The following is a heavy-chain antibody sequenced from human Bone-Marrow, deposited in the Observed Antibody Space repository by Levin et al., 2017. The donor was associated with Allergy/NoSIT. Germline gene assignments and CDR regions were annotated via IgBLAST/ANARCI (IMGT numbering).Heavy chain of an antibody. CDR3: AKAETTVMLDYSYFDV. V-gene: IGHV3-23*01. D-gene: IGHD4-17*01. Sequence: GGSLRLSCAASGFSFNNYSMNWVRQAPGKGLEWVSSLDGSSGKTHYADSVKGRFTISREYSKDTLFLQMNSLRAEDTARYYCAKAETTVMLDYSYFDVWGEGTAVTVSS. J-gene: IGHJ6*03. CDR1: GFSFNNYS. CDR2: LDGSSGKT.